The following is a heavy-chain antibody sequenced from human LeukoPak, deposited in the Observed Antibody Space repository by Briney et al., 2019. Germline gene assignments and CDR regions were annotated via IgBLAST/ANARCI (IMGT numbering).Heavy chain of an antibody. CDR2: IKQDGSEK. Sequence: GSLRLSCAASGFTFSSYWMSWVRQAPGKGLEWVANIKQDGSEKYYVDSVKGRFTVSRDNAKNSLFLQMNSLRAEDTAVYYCAELGITMIGGVWGKGTTVTISS. J-gene: IGHJ6*04. D-gene: IGHD3-10*02. CDR3: AELGITMIGGV. CDR1: GFTFSSYW. V-gene: IGHV3-7*01.